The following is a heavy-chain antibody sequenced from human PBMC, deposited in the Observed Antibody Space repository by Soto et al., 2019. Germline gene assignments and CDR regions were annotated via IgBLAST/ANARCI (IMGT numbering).Heavy chain of an antibody. CDR2: INHSGST. CDR1: GGSFSGYY. Sequence: SETLSVTCAVYGGSFSGYYWSWIRQPPGKGLEWIGEINHSGSTNYNPSLKSRVTISVDTSKNQFSLKLSSVTAADTAVYYCARGNTAIIPGTDVWGQGTTVTVSS. D-gene: IGHD5-18*01. V-gene: IGHV4-34*01. J-gene: IGHJ6*02. CDR3: ARGNTAIIPGTDV.